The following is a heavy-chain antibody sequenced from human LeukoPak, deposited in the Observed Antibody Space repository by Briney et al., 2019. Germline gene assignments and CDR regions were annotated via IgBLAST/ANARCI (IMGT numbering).Heavy chain of an antibody. J-gene: IGHJ5*02. D-gene: IGHD6-6*01. Sequence: ASVKVSCKASGYTFTSYAMHWVRQAPGQRLEWMGWINAGNGNTKYSQKFQGRVTMTTDTSTSTAYMELRSLRSDDTAVYYCARDRSPGIAAPPGWFDPWGQGTLVTVSS. CDR1: GYTFTSYA. CDR2: INAGNGNT. CDR3: ARDRSPGIAAPPGWFDP. V-gene: IGHV1-3*01.